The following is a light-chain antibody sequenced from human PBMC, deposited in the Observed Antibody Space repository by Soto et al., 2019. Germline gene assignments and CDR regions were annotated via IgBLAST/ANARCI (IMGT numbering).Light chain of an antibody. CDR3: SSYTKSSTLV. V-gene: IGLV2-14*01. J-gene: IGLJ3*02. CDR1: TSDLGGYNY. Sequence: QSALTQPASVSGSPGQSITISCTGTTSDLGGYNYVSWYQQHPGKAPKLMIYEVSDRPSGVSNRFSASKSGNTASLTISGLQAEDEADYFCSSYTKSSTLVFGGGTKVTVL. CDR2: EVS.